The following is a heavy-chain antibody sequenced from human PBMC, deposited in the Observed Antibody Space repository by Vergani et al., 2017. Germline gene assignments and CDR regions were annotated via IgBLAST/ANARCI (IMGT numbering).Heavy chain of an antibody. CDR1: GYTFTSYG. Sequence: QVQLVQSGSELQKPGASVKVSCKASGYTFTSYGMNWVRQAPGQGLEWRGWVNTNTGNPTYAQGFTGRFFFSLDISVSTAYLQISSLKAEHTGVYYCARERYRGYAREYFDYWGQGTLVIVSS. CDR2: VNTNTGNP. CDR3: ARERYRGYAREYFDY. V-gene: IGHV7-4-1*02. D-gene: IGHD5-12*01. J-gene: IGHJ4*02.